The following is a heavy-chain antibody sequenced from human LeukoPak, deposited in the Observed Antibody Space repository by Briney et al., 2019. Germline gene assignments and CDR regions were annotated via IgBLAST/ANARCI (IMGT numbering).Heavy chain of an antibody. Sequence: GGSLRLSCAASGFTFSSYGMSWVRQAPGKGLEWVSAISGSGGSTYYADSVKGRFTISRDNSKNTLYLQMNSLRAEDTAVYYCARDRDEFGHNWFDPWGQGTLVTVSS. V-gene: IGHV3-23*01. CDR1: GFTFSSYG. CDR3: ARDRDEFGHNWFDP. CDR2: ISGSGGST. J-gene: IGHJ5*02. D-gene: IGHD3-10*01.